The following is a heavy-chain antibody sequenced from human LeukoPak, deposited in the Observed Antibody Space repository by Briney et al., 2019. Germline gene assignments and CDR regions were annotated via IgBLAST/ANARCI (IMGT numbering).Heavy chain of an antibody. CDR1: GLTFSSYA. CDR3: TTISLTGYYTRNYFDY. CDR2: IRSGSGET. J-gene: IGHJ4*02. Sequence: GGSLRLSCAASGLTFSSYAMTWIRQAPGKGLEWVSGIRSGSGETYYADSVKGRFTISRDNSKNTLYLQMNSLKTEDTAVYYCTTISLTGYYTRNYFDYWGQGTLVTVSS. V-gene: IGHV3-23*01. D-gene: IGHD3-9*01.